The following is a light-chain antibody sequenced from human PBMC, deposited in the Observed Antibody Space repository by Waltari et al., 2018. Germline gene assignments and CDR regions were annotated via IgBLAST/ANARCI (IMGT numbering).Light chain of an antibody. J-gene: IGKJ1*01. Sequence: EVVLTQSPGTLSLSPGERATLVCRASQRVGTSLAWYQQKPGQTPRLLSYGASRRATGIPDRFSGSGSGTDFSLTIIRLEPEDFAVYYCQHYVRLPATFGQGTKVEI. CDR2: GAS. CDR1: QRVGTS. V-gene: IGKV3-20*01. CDR3: QHYVRLPAT.